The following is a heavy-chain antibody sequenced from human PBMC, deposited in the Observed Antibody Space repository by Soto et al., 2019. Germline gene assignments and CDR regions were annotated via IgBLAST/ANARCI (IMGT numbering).Heavy chain of an antibody. CDR1: SGSISSGGYY. CDR2: IYYSGIT. D-gene: IGHD1-1*01. Sequence: QVQLQESGPGLVKPSQTLSLTCTVSSGSISSGGYYWSWIRQHPGKGLEWIGYIYYSGITYYNPSLQRRVTLSVDTSKNPFSLKLSSVTAADTAVYYCARWPQLEPRFYSWGQGTLVTVSS. J-gene: IGHJ4*02. V-gene: IGHV4-31*03. CDR3: ARWPQLEPRFYS.